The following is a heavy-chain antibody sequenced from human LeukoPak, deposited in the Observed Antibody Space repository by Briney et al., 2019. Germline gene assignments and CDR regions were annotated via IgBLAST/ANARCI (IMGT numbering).Heavy chain of an antibody. D-gene: IGHD3-3*01. CDR1: GGSISSYY. Sequence: SETLSLTCTVSGGSISSYYWSWIRQPPGKGLEWIGYIYYSGSTNYNPSLKSRVAISVDTSKNQFSLKLSSVTAADTAVYYCARSPRITIFGVVRYGMDVWGQGTTVTVSS. V-gene: IGHV4-59*01. J-gene: IGHJ6*02. CDR2: IYYSGST. CDR3: ARSPRITIFGVVRYGMDV.